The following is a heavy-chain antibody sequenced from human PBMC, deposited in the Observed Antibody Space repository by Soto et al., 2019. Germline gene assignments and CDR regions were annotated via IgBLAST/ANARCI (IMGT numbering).Heavy chain of an antibody. V-gene: IGHV1-2*02. CDR3: ARDSTAYYYYGVDV. CDR2: INPNSGGT. D-gene: IGHD5-18*01. CDR1: GYTFTGYY. J-gene: IGHJ6*02. Sequence: ASVKVSCKASGYTFTGYYMHWLRQAPGQGLEWMGWINPNSGGTNYAQKFQGRVTMTRDTSISTAYMELSRLRSDDTAVYYCARDSTAYYYYGVDVWGQGTTVTVSS.